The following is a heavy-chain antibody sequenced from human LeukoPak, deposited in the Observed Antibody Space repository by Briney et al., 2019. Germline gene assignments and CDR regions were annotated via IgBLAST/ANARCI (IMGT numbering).Heavy chain of an antibody. D-gene: IGHD1-26*01. CDR1: GFTFSSYE. J-gene: IGHJ4*02. V-gene: IGHV3-48*03. CDR2: ISSSGSTI. CDR3: ARDSRRIVGATENFDY. Sequence: GGSLRLSCAASGFTFSSYEMNWVRQAPGKGLEWVSYISSSGSTIYYADSVKGRFTISRDNAKNSLYLQMNSLRAEDTAVYYCARDSRRIVGATENFDYWGQGTLVTVSS.